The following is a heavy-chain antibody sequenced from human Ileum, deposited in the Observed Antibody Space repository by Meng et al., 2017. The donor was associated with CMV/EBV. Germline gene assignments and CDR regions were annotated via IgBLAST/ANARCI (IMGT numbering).Heavy chain of an antibody. CDR2: SYYRGST. CDR1: CSVTSSYF. J-gene: IGHJ6*02. D-gene: IGHD6-19*01. V-gene: IGHV4-59*01. Sequence: SETLSLTCTVPCSVTSSYFGTLSRQSPRKVMEWIGYSYYRGSTNYNPSFKSRVTIAIDTFKTQFSLKLSSVTAADTAVYYCARWTAESIVMAGTGVPYYYYGMDVWGQGTTVTVSS. CDR3: ARWTAESIVMAGTGVPYYYYGMDV.